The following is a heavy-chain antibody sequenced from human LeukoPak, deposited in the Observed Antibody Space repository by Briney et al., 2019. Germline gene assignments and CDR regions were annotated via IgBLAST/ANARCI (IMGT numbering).Heavy chain of an antibody. V-gene: IGHV1-69*06. CDR1: GGTFSSFG. D-gene: IGHD3/OR15-3a*01. CDR3: ARSDFMAWNAFDF. CDR2: IIPIFGTA. J-gene: IGHJ3*01. Sequence: SVKVSCKASGGTFSSFGISWVRQAPGQGLEWMGGIIPIFGTANYAQKFQGRVTITADKSTNTAYMELSSLRSEDTAVYYCARSDFMAWNAFDFWGQGTMVTVSS.